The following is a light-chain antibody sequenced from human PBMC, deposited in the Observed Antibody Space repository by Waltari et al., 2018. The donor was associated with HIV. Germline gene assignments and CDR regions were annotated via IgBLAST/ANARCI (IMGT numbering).Light chain of an antibody. CDR3: SSYVSTSTHVV. CDR1: SSDLGSFNR. J-gene: IGLJ2*01. CDR2: EVC. V-gene: IGLV2-14*01. Sequence: QSALTQPASVSGSPGQSVTLSCPGPSSDLGSFNRVSWYPQHPCKAPKLLIHEVCNRPSGISDRFSGSKSGNTASLTISGLQADDEDDFYCSSYVSTSTHVVFGGGTKLTVL.